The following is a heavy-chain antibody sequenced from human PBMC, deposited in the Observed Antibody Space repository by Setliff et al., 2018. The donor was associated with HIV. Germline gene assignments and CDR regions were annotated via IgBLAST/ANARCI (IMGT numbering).Heavy chain of an antibody. CDR2: INAGNGNT. D-gene: IGHD3-22*01. J-gene: IGHJ4*02. CDR1: GFTFTSYV. V-gene: IGHV1-3*01. Sequence: ASVKVSCKASGFTFTSYVMHWVRQAPGQRLEWMGWINAGNGNTKYSQKFQGRVAITRDSSANTAYMELTSLRSEDTAVYYCASPMFYDGTVVWGQGTLVTVSS. CDR3: ASPMFYDGTVV.